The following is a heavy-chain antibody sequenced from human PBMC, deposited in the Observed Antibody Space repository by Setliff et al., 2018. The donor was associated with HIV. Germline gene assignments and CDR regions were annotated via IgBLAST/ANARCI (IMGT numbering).Heavy chain of an antibody. CDR2: ISAYSGET. V-gene: IGHV1-18*01. D-gene: IGHD3-10*01. CDR3: ARGWDYGVRKPED. Sequence: AASVKVSCKTSGFAFTNYGFTWVRQAPGQGLEWMGWISAYSGETFSTLKFRDRVTLTTDTSTNTAHMELRSLTYGDTAVYFCARGWDYGVRKPEDWGQGTLVTVSS. CDR1: GFAFTNYG. J-gene: IGHJ4*02.